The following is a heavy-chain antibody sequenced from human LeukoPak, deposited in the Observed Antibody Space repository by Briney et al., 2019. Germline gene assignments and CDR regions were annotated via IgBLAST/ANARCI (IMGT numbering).Heavy chain of an antibody. CDR2: IKQDGSEK. J-gene: IGHJ3*02. CDR3: ASFIGPYYYDSSGVAFDI. D-gene: IGHD3-22*01. V-gene: IGHV3-7*03. Sequence: PRGSLRLSCAASGFTFSSYWMSWVRQAPGKGLEWVANIKQDGSEKYYVDSVKGRFTISRDNAKNSLYLQMNSLRAEDTAVYYCASFIGPYYYDSSGVAFDIWGQGTMVTVSS. CDR1: GFTFSSYW.